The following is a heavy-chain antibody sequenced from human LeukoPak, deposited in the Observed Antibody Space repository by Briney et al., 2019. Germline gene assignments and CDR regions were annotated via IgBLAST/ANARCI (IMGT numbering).Heavy chain of an antibody. J-gene: IGHJ4*02. D-gene: IGHD2-2*01. Sequence: ASVKVPCEASGYTFTSYYMHWVRQAPGQGLEWMGIINPSGGSTSYAQKFQGRVTMTRDMSTSTVYMELSSLRSEDTAVYYCARQSSTGNFDYWGQGTLVTVSS. CDR1: GYTFTSYY. V-gene: IGHV1-46*01. CDR2: INPSGGST. CDR3: ARQSSTGNFDY.